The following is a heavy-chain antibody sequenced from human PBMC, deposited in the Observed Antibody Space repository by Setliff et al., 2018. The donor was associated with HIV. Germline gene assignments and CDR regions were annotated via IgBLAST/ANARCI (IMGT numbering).Heavy chain of an antibody. Sequence: SVKVSCKASGGSFRNYAISWVRQAPGQGLEWMGGIIPLLGTANYAQRFQGRVTIIADESTSTAYMELTSLRSEDTAVYYCARVEYDRDFWGQGTKVTVSS. CDR2: IIPLLGTA. CDR3: ARVEYDRDF. J-gene: IGHJ3*01. CDR1: GGSFRNYA. D-gene: IGHD3-22*01. V-gene: IGHV1-69*13.